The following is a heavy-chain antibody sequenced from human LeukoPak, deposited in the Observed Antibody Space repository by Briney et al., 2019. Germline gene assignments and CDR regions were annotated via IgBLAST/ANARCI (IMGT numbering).Heavy chain of an antibody. D-gene: IGHD6-19*01. CDR1: GYTFTGYY. Sequence: ASVKVSCKASGYTFTGYYMHWVRQAPGQGLEWMGWINPNSGGTNYAQKFQGRVTMTRDTSISTAYMELSRLRSDDTAVYYCAREIIAVAGIYFDYWGQGTLVTVSS. J-gene: IGHJ4*02. CDR3: AREIIAVAGIYFDY. V-gene: IGHV1-2*02. CDR2: INPNSGGT.